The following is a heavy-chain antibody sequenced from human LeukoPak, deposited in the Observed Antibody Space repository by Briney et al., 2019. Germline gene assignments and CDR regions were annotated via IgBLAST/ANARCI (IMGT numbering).Heavy chain of an antibody. D-gene: IGHD3-3*02. CDR3: ARDSAFFSYSY. CDR2: IYSDRST. J-gene: IGHJ4*02. CDR1: GFTVSTSY. Sequence: GGSLRLSCTASGFTVSTSYMSWVRQAPGKGLQWVAIIYSDRSTYYPESVKGRFTISRDDSENTVLLQMDSLRAEDTAIYYCARDSAFFSYSYWGQGALVTVSS. V-gene: IGHV3-53*01.